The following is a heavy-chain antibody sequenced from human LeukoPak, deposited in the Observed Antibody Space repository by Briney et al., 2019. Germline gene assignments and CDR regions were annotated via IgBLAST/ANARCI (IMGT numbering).Heavy chain of an antibody. Sequence: ASVKVSCKVSGYTHTELSMHWVRQAPGKGLEWMGGFDPEDGETIYAQKFQGRVTMTEDTSTDTAYMELSSLRSEDTAVYYCATDRGFGELLLPLCNWGQGTLVTVSS. CDR3: ATDRGFGELLLPLCN. J-gene: IGHJ4*02. CDR1: GYTHTELS. D-gene: IGHD3-10*01. V-gene: IGHV1-24*01. CDR2: FDPEDGET.